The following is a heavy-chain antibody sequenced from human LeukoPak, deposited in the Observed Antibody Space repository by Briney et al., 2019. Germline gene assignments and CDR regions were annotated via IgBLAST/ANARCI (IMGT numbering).Heavy chain of an antibody. CDR3: ARDWARGNSYYIDY. CDR1: GFTFSSYW. Sequence: GGSLRLSCAASGFTFSSYWMSWVRQAPGKGLECVALVSHDETNKYYADSVKGRFTISRDNSENTVYLQMDSLTTEDTAVYYCARDWARGNSYYIDYWGQGTLVTVSS. CDR2: VSHDETNK. D-gene: IGHD4-23*01. V-gene: IGHV3-30*03. J-gene: IGHJ4*02.